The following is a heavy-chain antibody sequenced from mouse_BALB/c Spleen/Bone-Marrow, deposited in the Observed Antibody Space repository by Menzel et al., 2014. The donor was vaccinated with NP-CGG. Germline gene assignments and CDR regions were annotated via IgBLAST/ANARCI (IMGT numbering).Heavy chain of an antibody. CDR3: TRSTATFDY. V-gene: IGHV1-80*01. Sequence: LVESGAELVRPGSSVKISCKVSGYAFSAYWMNWVKQRPGQGLEWIGQIYPGDGDTNYNGKFKGKATLTADKSSSTAYMQLSSLTSEDSAVYFCTRSTATFDYWGQGTTLTVSS. D-gene: IGHD1-2*01. J-gene: IGHJ2*01. CDR2: IYPGDGDT. CDR1: GYAFSAYW.